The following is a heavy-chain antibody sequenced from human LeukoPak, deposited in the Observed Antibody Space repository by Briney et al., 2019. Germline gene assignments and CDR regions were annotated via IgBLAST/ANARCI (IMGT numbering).Heavy chain of an antibody. V-gene: IGHV4-38-2*02. CDR2: IYHSGST. D-gene: IGHD1-26*01. CDR3: ARSLSGSYYGRGDDDAFDL. J-gene: IGHJ3*01. CDR1: GYSISSGYY. Sequence: SETLSLTCTVSGYSISSGYYWGWIRQPPGKGLEWIGSIYHSGSTYYNPSLKSRVTISVDTSKNQFSLKLSSVTAADTAVYYCARSLSGSYYGRGDDDAFDLWGQGTMVTVSS.